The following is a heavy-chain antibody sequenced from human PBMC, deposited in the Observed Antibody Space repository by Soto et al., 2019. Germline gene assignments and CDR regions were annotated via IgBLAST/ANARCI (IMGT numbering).Heavy chain of an antibody. CDR1: GYTFTNYG. CDR3: ARQDPYYDILTGYYSYVGAFDI. D-gene: IGHD3-9*01. Sequence: ASVKVSCKASGYTFTNYGITWVRQAPGQGLEWMGWISAYNGDTHYTQRLQGRVTMTTDTSTSTAYMELRGLRSDDTAVYYCARQDPYYDILTGYYSYVGAFDIWGQGTMVTVS. CDR2: ISAYNGDT. J-gene: IGHJ3*02. V-gene: IGHV1-18*01.